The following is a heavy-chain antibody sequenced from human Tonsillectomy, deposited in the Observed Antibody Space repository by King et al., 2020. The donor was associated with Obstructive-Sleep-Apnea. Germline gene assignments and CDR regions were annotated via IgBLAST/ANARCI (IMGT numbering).Heavy chain of an antibody. Sequence: VQLQESGPGLVKPSETLSLTCTVSGGSISSYYWSWIRQPPGKRLEWIGYIYYSGSTNYNPSLTSRVTISVDTSKNQFSLKLSSVTAADTAVYYCARAWDTAMVLDYWGQGTLVTVSS. D-gene: IGHD5-18*01. V-gene: IGHV4-59*08. CDR1: GGSISSYY. J-gene: IGHJ4*02. CDR2: IYYSGST. CDR3: ARAWDTAMVLDY.